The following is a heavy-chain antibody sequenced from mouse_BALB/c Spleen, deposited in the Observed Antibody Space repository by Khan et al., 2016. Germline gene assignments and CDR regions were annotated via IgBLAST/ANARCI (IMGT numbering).Heavy chain of an antibody. CDR1: GFNIKDTF. D-gene: IGHD2-3*01. CDR3: APIYDGYYRY. V-gene: IGHV14-3*02. J-gene: IGHJ2*01. Sequence: EVELVESGAELVKPGASVKLSCTASGFNIKDTFLHWVKQRPEQGLEWLGRIDPANGDTKYDPNFQGKATITADTSSNTAYLHLSSLTSEDTAVYYCAPIYDGYYRYWGQGTTLTVSS. CDR2: IDPANGDT.